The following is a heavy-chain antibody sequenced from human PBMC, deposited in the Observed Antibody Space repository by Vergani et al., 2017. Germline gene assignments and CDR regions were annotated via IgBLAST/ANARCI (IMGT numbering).Heavy chain of an antibody. J-gene: IGHJ6*02. CDR3: ARDWGYYGSGSYYGMDV. V-gene: IGHV3-30-3*01. CDR1: GFTFSSYA. CDR2: ISYDGSNK. Sequence: QVQLVESGGGVVQPGRSLRLSCAASGFTFSSYAMHWVRQAPGKGLEWVAVISYDGSNKYYADSVKGRFTISRDNSKNPLYLQMNSLRAEDTAVYYCARDWGYYGSGSYYGMDVWGQGTTVTVSS. D-gene: IGHD3-10*01.